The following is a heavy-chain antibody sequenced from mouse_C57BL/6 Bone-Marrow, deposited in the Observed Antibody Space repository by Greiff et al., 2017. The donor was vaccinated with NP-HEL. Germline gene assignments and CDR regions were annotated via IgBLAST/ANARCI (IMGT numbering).Heavy chain of an antibody. CDR3: ARDRGDYDGYFDV. J-gene: IGHJ1*03. D-gene: IGHD2-4*01. Sequence: EVHLVESGGGLVKPGGSLKLSCAASGFTFSSYAMSWVRQTPEKRLEWVATISDGGSYTYYPDNVKGRFTISRDNAKNNLYLQMSHLKSEDTAMYYCARDRGDYDGYFDVWGTGTTVTVSS. V-gene: IGHV5-4*01. CDR2: ISDGGSYT. CDR1: GFTFSSYA.